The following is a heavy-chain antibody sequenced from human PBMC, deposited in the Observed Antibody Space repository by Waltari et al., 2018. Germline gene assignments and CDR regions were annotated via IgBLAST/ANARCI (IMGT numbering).Heavy chain of an antibody. CDR3: ARDGSGMGERAFDI. J-gene: IGHJ3*02. Sequence: QVQLVQSGAEVKKPGSSVKVSCKASGGTFSSYAISWVRPAPGQGLEWMGGIIPILGIANYAQKFQGRVTITADESTSTAYMELSSLRSEDTAVYYCARDGSGMGERAFDIWGQGTMVTVSS. D-gene: IGHD3-10*01. V-gene: IGHV1-69*04. CDR1: GGTFSSYA. CDR2: IIPILGIA.